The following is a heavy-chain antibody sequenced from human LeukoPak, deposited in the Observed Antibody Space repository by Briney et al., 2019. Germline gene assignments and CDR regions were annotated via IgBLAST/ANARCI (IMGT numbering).Heavy chain of an antibody. V-gene: IGHV4-39*07. CDR1: GASISRSDSY. Sequence: SETLSLTCTVSGASISRSDSYWGWIRQPPGKGLEWIGSIYYSGSTYYNPSLKSRVTISVDTSKNQFSLKLNSVTAADTAVYYCARGSASKWLRLQNYFDYWGQGTLVTVSS. CDR2: IYYSGST. D-gene: IGHD5-12*01. J-gene: IGHJ4*02. CDR3: ARGSASKWLRLQNYFDY.